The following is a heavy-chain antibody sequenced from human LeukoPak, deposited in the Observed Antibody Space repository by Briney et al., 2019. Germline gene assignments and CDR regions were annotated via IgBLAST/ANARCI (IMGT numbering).Heavy chain of an antibody. CDR2: ISAYNGNT. J-gene: IGHJ4*02. D-gene: IGHD2-2*01. Sequence: PSVKVSCKASGYTFTSYGISWVRQAPGQGLEWMGWISAYNGNTNYAQKLQGRVTMTTDTSTSTACMELRSLRSDDTAVYYCARSVVPAAIDYWGQGTLVTVSS. CDR3: ARSVVPAAIDY. V-gene: IGHV1-18*01. CDR1: GYTFTSYG.